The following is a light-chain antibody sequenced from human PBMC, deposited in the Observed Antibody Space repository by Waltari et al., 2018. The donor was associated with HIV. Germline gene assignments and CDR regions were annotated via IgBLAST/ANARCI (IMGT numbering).Light chain of an antibody. Sequence: QSALTQPASVSGSPGQSITISCTGTSSDAVGYNYVSWYQQHPGKAPKLMIYEVSTRPSGVSNRFSGSKSGNTASLTISGLQAEDEADYYCSSYTSSSTPRVFGGGTKLTVL. CDR3: SSYTSSSTPRV. CDR1: SSDAVGYNY. V-gene: IGLV2-14*01. CDR2: EVS. J-gene: IGLJ3*02.